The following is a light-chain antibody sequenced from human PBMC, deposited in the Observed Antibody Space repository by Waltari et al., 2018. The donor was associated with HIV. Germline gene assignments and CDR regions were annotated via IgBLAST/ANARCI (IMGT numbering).Light chain of an antibody. Sequence: DIVMTQSPDSLAVSLGERATINCKSSQRVLYSSNNKNYLAWYQQKPEQTPKLFIYWATTRESGVPDRFGGSGSGTNFTLTISSLQAEDVAVYYCQQYYTTPLTFGGGTKVDIK. CDR3: QQYYTTPLT. CDR2: WAT. CDR1: QRVLYSSNNKNY. V-gene: IGKV4-1*01. J-gene: IGKJ4*01.